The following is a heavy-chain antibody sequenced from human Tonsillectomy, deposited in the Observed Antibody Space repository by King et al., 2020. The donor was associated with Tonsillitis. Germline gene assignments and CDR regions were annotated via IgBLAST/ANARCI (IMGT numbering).Heavy chain of an antibody. Sequence: QLVQSGAEVKKPGESLKISCKGSGYSFTSYWIGWVRQMPGKGLEWMGIIYPGASDTQYRPVFQAQVTISADKAISTAYLQWRSLKASDTAMYYCARPRHCGGDCYSHYYFDYWGQGTLVTVSS. D-gene: IGHD2-21*02. CDR1: GYSFTSYW. V-gene: IGHV5-51*01. CDR3: ARPRHCGGDCYSHYYFDY. J-gene: IGHJ4*02. CDR2: IYPGASDT.